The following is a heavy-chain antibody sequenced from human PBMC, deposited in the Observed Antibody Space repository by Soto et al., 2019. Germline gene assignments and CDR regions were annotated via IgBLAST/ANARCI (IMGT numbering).Heavy chain of an antibody. J-gene: IGHJ4*02. V-gene: IGHV3-7*01. D-gene: IGHD3-3*01. Sequence: PGGSLRLSCAASGFTFSSYWMSWVRQAPGKGLEWVANIKQDGSEKYYVDSVKGRFTISRDNAENSLYLQMNSLRAEDTAVYYCASCYYDFWSGYFYWGQGTLVTVSS. CDR1: GFTFSSYW. CDR2: IKQDGSEK. CDR3: ASCYYDFWSGYFY.